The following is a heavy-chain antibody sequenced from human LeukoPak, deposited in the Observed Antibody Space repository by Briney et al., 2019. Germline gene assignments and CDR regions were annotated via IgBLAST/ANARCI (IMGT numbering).Heavy chain of an antibody. CDR1: GFTFSSYG. V-gene: IGHV3-30*18. J-gene: IGHJ4*02. Sequence: GGSLRLSCAASGFTFSSYGMHWVRQAPGKGLEWVAVISYDGSNKYYADSVKGRFTISRDNSKNTLYLQMSSLRAEDTAVYYCAKLGGYYDSSGSDYWGQGTLVTVSS. CDR2: ISYDGSNK. D-gene: IGHD3-22*01. CDR3: AKLGGYYDSSGSDY.